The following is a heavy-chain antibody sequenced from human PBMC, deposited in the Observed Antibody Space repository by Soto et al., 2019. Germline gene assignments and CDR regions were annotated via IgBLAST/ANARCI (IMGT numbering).Heavy chain of an antibody. CDR1: GASISSYF. D-gene: IGHD5-18*01. V-gene: IGHV4-59*01. Sequence: LSLTCTVSGASISSYFWSWIRQPPGKGLEWVAYVSYSGSPHYNPSLQSRVTVSVDTSKSQFSLEVTSLTAADTAVYYCARGGPVQLWAFDYWGQGSLVTVSS. CDR2: VSYSGSP. CDR3: ARGGPVQLWAFDY. J-gene: IGHJ4*02.